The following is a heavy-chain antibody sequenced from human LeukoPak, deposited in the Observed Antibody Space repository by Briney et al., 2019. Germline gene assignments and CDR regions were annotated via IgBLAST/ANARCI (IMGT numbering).Heavy chain of an antibody. CDR2: IYYSGST. V-gene: IGHV4-59*01. J-gene: IGHJ3*02. D-gene: IGHD5-18*01. CDR1: GGSFSGYY. Sequence: SETLSLTCAVYGGSFSGYYWSWIRQPPGKGLEWIGYIYYSGSTNYNPSLKSRVTISVDTSKNQFSLKLSSVTAADTAVYYCASWSGYSYGYLAFDIWGQGTMVTVSS. CDR3: ASWSGYSYGYLAFDI.